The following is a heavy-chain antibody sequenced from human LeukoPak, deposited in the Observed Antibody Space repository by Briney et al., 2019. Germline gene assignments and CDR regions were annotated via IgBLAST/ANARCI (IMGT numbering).Heavy chain of an antibody. CDR1: GYTFTGYY. D-gene: IGHD5-12*01. CDR2: INPNSGGR. V-gene: IGHV1-2*02. CDR3: ARAYSGYEVFDY. J-gene: IGHJ4*02. Sequence: GASVTVSCKASGYTFTGYYIHWVRQAPGQGLEWMGWINPNSGGRNYAQKFQGRVTMTRDTSTTYMELSRLTSDDTAVYYCARAYSGYEVFDYWGQGTLVTVCS.